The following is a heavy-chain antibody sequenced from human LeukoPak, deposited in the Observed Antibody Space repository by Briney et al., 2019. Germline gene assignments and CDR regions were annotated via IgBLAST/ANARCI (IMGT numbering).Heavy chain of an antibody. J-gene: IGHJ3*02. D-gene: IGHD5-12*01. CDR1: GFTFSDYY. Sequence: PGGSLRLSCAASGFTFSDYYMNWIRQAPGKGLEWISYITSGTTVYYADSVKGRFTISRDNAKNSLYLQMNSLRAEDTAVYYCAREPGIYTTSGDAFDTWGQGTMVTVSS. CDR2: ITSGTTV. CDR3: AREPGIYTTSGDAFDT. V-gene: IGHV3-69-1*01.